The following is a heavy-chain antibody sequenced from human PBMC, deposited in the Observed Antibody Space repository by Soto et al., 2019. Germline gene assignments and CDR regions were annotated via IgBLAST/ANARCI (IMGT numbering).Heavy chain of an antibody. V-gene: IGHV4-59*01. Sequence: QVQLQESGPGLVKPSETLSLTCTVSGGSIRSYYWSWVRQPPGKGLEWIGYISYSGSTSYNPSLKSRVTISVDTSRNQFSLKLNSVTAADTAVYYCARGSGFAGYWGQGTLVTVSS. CDR1: GGSIRSYY. CDR2: ISYSGST. CDR3: ARGSGFAGY. D-gene: IGHD3-10*01. J-gene: IGHJ4*02.